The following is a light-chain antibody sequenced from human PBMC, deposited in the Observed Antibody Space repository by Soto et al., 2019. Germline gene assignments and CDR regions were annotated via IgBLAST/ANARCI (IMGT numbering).Light chain of an antibody. V-gene: IGKV3-20*01. Sequence: EIVLTQSPGTLSLSPGERATLSCRASQSVSTSYLAWYQQKPGQAPRLLIYGASSRATGIPDRFSGSGSGTDFTLTINRLEPEDFAVYYCQQYGSSSWTVGQGTKVDIK. J-gene: IGKJ1*01. CDR1: QSVSTSY. CDR2: GAS. CDR3: QQYGSSSWT.